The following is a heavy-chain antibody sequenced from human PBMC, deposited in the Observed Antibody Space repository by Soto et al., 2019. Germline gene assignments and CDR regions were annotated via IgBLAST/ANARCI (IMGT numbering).Heavy chain of an antibody. J-gene: IGHJ4*02. Sequence: ASVKVSCKASGYTFTSYYMHWVRQAPGQGLEWMGIINPSGGSTSYAQKFQGRVTMTRDTSTSTVYMELSSLRSEDTVVYYCARDYDFWSGYRHSAFLDYWGQGTLVTVSS. CDR2: INPSGGST. CDR3: ARDYDFWSGYRHSAFLDY. D-gene: IGHD3-3*01. V-gene: IGHV1-46*01. CDR1: GYTFTSYY.